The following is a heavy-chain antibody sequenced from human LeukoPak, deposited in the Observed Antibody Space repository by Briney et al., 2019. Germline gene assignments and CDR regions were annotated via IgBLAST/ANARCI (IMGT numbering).Heavy chain of an antibody. CDR2: IKKDGSKK. Sequence: GGSLRLSCAASGFTFSSYWRSWVRQAPGKGLEWVANIKKDGSKKYYVDLVRGGFTISGDNAKKSLYLHLNRLSAEDTAVYYCARVELYCSSPSCYDAADYWGQGPLVTVSS. CDR1: GFTFSSYW. D-gene: IGHD2-2*01. CDR3: ARVELYCSSPSCYDAADY. J-gene: IGHJ4*02. V-gene: IGHV3-7*03.